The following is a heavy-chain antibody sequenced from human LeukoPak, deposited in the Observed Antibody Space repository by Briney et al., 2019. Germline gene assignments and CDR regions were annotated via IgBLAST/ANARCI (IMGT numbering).Heavy chain of an antibody. CDR1: GYTFTTYD. Sequence: ASVKVSCKASGYTFTTYDISWVRQATGQGLEWMGWMNPNSGNTGYAQKFQGKVTMTRNTSIGTAYMELRSLRSEDTAVYYCARGPNKSDGGNSGSAWFDPWGQGTLVTVSS. D-gene: IGHD4-23*01. CDR3: ARGPNKSDGGNSGSAWFDP. J-gene: IGHJ5*02. V-gene: IGHV1-8*01. CDR2: MNPNSGNT.